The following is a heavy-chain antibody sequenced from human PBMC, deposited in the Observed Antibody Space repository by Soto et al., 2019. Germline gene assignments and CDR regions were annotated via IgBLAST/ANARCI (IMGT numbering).Heavy chain of an antibody. Sequence: ASVKVSCKASGYTFTSYGISWGRQAPGQRLEWMGWIRAYNGKTNYAQKLQGRVTMTTDTSTSTAYMELRSLRSDDTAVYYCARDVPFFDWLFGGYYMDVLGKGTTVTVSS. J-gene: IGHJ6*03. CDR1: GYTFTSYG. CDR3: ARDVPFFDWLFGGYYMDV. D-gene: IGHD3-3*01. CDR2: IRAYNGKT. V-gene: IGHV1-18*01.